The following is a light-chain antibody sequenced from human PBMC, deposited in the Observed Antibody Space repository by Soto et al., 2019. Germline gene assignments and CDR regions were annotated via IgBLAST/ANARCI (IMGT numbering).Light chain of an antibody. V-gene: IGKV3-15*01. CDR3: QHYNNRLVLS. CDR2: DAS. CDR1: QSVNNN. J-gene: IGKJ4*01. Sequence: VMTQSPATLSVSPGERATLSCRASQSVNNNVAWYQQRPGQAPRLLIYDASTRATDIPARFSGSGSGTEFTLIISSLQSEDLAIYYCQHYNNRLVLSFGGGTKVDIK.